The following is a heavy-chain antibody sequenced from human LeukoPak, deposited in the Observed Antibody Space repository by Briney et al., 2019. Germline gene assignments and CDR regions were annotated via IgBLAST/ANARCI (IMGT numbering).Heavy chain of an antibody. CDR3: ARRGVLVGMDV. Sequence: ASVKVSCKASGYTFTSYGISWVRQAPGQGLEWMGWISAYNGNTNYAQKFQGRVTMTRNTSISTAYMELSSLRSEDTAVYYCARRGVLVGMDVWGQGTTVTVSS. CDR2: ISAYNGNT. CDR1: GYTFTSYG. J-gene: IGHJ6*02. D-gene: IGHD3-3*01. V-gene: IGHV1-18*01.